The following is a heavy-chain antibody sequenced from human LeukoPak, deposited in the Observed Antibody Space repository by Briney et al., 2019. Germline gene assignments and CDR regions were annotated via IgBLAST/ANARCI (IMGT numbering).Heavy chain of an antibody. CDR3: ARGLHYNILTGGMDV. J-gene: IGHJ6*02. CDR1: GGSLSGYY. Sequence: PSETLSLTCAVFGGSLSGYYWSWIRQSPEKGLEWIGEMSHTGATNYNPSLKSRVTVSVDTSKKQFSLNLRSVTAADTAVYYCARGLHYNILTGGMDVWGQGTTVIVSS. CDR2: MSHTGAT. V-gene: IGHV4-34*01. D-gene: IGHD3-9*01.